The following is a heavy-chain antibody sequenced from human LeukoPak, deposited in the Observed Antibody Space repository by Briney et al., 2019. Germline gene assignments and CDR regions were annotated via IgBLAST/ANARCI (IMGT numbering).Heavy chain of an antibody. Sequence: GRSLRLSCAASGFTFSSYGMHWVRQAPGKGLEWVAIIWYDGNHKYYVDSAKGRFTISRDNSKNTLYLQMDSLRAEDTAVYYCAKTPKRYCTSASCQGYFDYWGQGTLVTVSS. CDR1: GFTFSSYG. V-gene: IGHV3-33*06. CDR3: AKTPKRYCTSASCQGYFDY. D-gene: IGHD2-2*01. CDR2: IWYDGNHK. J-gene: IGHJ4*02.